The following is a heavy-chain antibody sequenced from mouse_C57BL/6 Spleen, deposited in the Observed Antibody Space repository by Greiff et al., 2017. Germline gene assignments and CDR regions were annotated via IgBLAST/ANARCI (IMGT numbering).Heavy chain of an antibody. J-gene: IGHJ1*03. D-gene: IGHD3-2*02. V-gene: IGHV1-53*01. CDR3: ARYLSNWYFEV. CDR2: INPSNGGT. Sequence: VQLQQPGTELVKPGASVKLSCKASGYTFTSYWMHWVKQRPGQGLEWIGNINPSNGGTNYNEKFKSKATLTVDKSFSKAYMQLSSLTSEDSAVYYCARYLSNWYFEVWGTGTTVAMSS. CDR1: GYTFTSYW.